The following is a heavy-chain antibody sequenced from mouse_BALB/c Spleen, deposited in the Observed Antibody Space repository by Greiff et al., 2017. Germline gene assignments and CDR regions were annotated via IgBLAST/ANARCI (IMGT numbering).Heavy chain of an antibody. CDR1: GFTFSDYY. V-gene: IGHV5-4*02. Sequence: EVQGVESGGGLVKPGGSLKLSCAASGFTFSDYYMYWVRQTPEKRLEWVATISDGGSYTYYPDSVKGRFTISRDNAKNNLYLQMSSLKSEDTAMYYCARGATYYDYDGYAMDYWGQGTSVTVSS. D-gene: IGHD2-4*01. CDR3: ARGATYYDYDGYAMDY. CDR2: ISDGGSYT. J-gene: IGHJ4*01.